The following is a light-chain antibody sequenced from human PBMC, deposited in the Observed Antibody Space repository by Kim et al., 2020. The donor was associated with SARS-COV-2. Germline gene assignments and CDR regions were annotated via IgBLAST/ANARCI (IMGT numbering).Light chain of an antibody. CDR2: GAS. Sequence: ASVGDTVTIACRAGQGISSALAWYRQRPGIAPKLLLYGASRLQSGVPSRFSGSGFGTDYTLTISTLQPEDVGTYYCQQSYSNPWTFGQGTKVDIK. V-gene: IGKV1-NL1*01. CDR3: QQSYSNPWT. CDR1: QGISSA. J-gene: IGKJ1*01.